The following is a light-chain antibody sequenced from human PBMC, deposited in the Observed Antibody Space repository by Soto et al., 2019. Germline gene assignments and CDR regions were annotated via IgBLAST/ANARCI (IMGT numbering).Light chain of an antibody. Sequence: QSVLTQPPSASGSPGQSVTISCTGTGSDVGGYNYVSWYQQHPGKVPKLMIYEVTKRPSGVPDRFSGSKSGNTASLTVSGLQAEDEADYYFSSYVGSINFAVFGTGTKLTVL. V-gene: IGLV2-8*01. CDR2: EVT. CDR1: GSDVGGYNY. J-gene: IGLJ1*01. CDR3: SSYVGSINFAV.